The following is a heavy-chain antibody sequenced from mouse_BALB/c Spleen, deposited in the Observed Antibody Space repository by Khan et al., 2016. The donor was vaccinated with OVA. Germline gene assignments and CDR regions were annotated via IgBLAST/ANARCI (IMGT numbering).Heavy chain of an antibody. CDR3: ARTDYYDYDPFPY. D-gene: IGHD2-4*01. CDR1: GYSITSEFA. V-gene: IGHV3-2*02. Sequence: EVQLVESGPGLVKPSQSLSLTCTVTGYSITSEFAWNWIRQFPGNKLEWMGYISYSGNTRYNPSLKSLISITRDTSRNQFFLQLNSVTTEDTATYYSARTDYYDYDPFPYWGKGTLVTVSA. CDR2: ISYSGNT. J-gene: IGHJ3*01.